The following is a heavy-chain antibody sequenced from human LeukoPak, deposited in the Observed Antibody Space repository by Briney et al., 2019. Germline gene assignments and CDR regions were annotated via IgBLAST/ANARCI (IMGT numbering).Heavy chain of an antibody. Sequence: PSETLSLTCTVSGGSISSYYWSWIRQPPGKGLEWIGYIYYSGSTNYNPSLKSRVTISVDTSKNQFSLKLSSVTAADTAVYYCAVTYYGSGSYTYYYYMDVWGKGTTVTVSS. CDR2: IYYSGST. D-gene: IGHD3-10*01. CDR3: AVTYYGSGSYTYYYYMDV. CDR1: GGSISSYY. J-gene: IGHJ6*03. V-gene: IGHV4-59*08.